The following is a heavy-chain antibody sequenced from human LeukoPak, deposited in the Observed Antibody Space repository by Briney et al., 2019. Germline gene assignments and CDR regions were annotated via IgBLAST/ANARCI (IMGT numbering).Heavy chain of an antibody. Sequence: PSETLSLTCTVSGGSISSYYWSWIRQPPGKGLEWIGYIYYSGSTNYNPSLKSRVTISVDTSKNQFSLKLSSVTAADTAVYYCARERSTNWFDPWGQGTLVTVSS. CDR2: IYYSGST. J-gene: IGHJ5*02. CDR3: ARERSTNWFDP. V-gene: IGHV4-59*01. CDR1: GGSISSYY.